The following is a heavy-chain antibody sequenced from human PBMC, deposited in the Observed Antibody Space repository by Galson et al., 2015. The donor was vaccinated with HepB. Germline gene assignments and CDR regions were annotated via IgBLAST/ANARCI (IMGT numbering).Heavy chain of an antibody. CDR3: ARGDCTGGSCPDY. CDR1: GHSISSGDY. CDR2: IHHSGST. V-gene: IGHV4-38-2*02. Sequence: SETLSLTCTVSGHSISSGDYWGWIRQPPGKGLEWIGSIHHSGSTHYNPSLKSRLTISLDTSKNQFSLKLSSVTAADTAVYYCARGDCTGGSCPDYWGQGTLVTVSS. J-gene: IGHJ4*02. D-gene: IGHD2-15*01.